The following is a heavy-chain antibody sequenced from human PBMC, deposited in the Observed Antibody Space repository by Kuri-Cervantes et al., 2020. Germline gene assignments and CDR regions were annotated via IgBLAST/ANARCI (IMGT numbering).Heavy chain of an antibody. CDR2: IIPIFGTA. D-gene: IGHD6-13*01. V-gene: IGHV1-69*05. CDR3: AREGAAARYFDY. Sequence: SVKVSCKASGGTFSSYAISWVRQAPGQGLEWMGGIIPIFGTANYAQKFQGRVTMTRDTSTSTVYMELSSLRSEDTAVYYCAREGAAARYFDYWGQGTLVTVSS. J-gene: IGHJ4*02. CDR1: GGTFSSYA.